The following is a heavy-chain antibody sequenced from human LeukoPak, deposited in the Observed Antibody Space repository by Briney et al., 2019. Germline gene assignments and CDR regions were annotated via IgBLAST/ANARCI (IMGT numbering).Heavy chain of an antibody. V-gene: IGHV3-15*01. D-gene: IGHD2-15*01. CDR2: IKSKTDGGTT. CDR1: GFTFSNAW. Sequence: GGSLRLSCAASGFTFSNAWMSWVRQAPGKGLEWVGRIKSKTDGGTTDYAAPVKGRFTISRDDSKNTLYLQTNSLKTEDTAVYYCTTDKDIVVVVAAFDYWGQGTLVTVSS. J-gene: IGHJ4*02. CDR3: TTDKDIVVVVAAFDY.